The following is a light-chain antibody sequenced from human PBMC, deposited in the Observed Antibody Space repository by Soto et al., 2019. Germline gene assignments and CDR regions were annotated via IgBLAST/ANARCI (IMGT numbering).Light chain of an antibody. V-gene: IGKV2-28*01. J-gene: IGKJ2*01. Sequence: DIVMTQSPLFLPVTPGEPASISCRSSQSLLHSNGYNFLDWYLQRPGPSPQLLIFLASTRASGVPDRFSGSGSGTHFILEISRVEAEDVGVYYCMQTLQTPPYSFGQGTKVEIK. CDR1: QSLLHSNGYNF. CDR2: LAS. CDR3: MQTLQTPPYS.